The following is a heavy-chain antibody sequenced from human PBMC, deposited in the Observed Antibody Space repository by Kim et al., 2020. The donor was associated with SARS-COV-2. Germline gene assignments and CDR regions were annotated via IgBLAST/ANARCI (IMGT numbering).Heavy chain of an antibody. Sequence: SVKVSCKASGGTFSSYAISWVRQAPGQGLEWMGRIIPILGIANYAQKVKGRVTITADNSTSTAYMEMSSLRSEDTAVYYCARGVKAYYFDYWGQGTLV. V-gene: IGHV1-69*04. CDR2: IIPILGIA. CDR1: GGTFSSYA. CDR3: ARGVKAYYFDY. J-gene: IGHJ4*02.